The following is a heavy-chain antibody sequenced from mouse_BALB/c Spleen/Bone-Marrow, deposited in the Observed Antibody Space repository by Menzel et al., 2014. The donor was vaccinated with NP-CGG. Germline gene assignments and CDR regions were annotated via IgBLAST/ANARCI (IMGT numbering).Heavy chain of an antibody. CDR1: GFNIKDTY. CDR2: IDPANGFA. D-gene: IGHD2-10*01. V-gene: IGHV14-3*02. Sequence: VQLQQSGAELVKPGASVKLSCTASGFNIKDTYIHWVNQRPEQDLEWIGRIDPANGFAKYDPKFQGKATITADTSSNTAYLHLSSLTSEDTAVYYCARAYYGNYPYVMDYWGQGTSVTVSS. J-gene: IGHJ4*01. CDR3: ARAYYGNYPYVMDY.